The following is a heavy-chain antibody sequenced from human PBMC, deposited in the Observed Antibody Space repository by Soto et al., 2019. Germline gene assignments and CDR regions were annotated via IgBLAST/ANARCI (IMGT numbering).Heavy chain of an antibody. D-gene: IGHD2-2*01. CDR3: ASSAPAVLNGFYYPDMDV. CDR1: GGSFSGYY. CDR2: INHSGNT. V-gene: IGHV4-34*01. J-gene: IGHJ6*02. Sequence: SETLSPTCSIYGGSFSGYYWSWIRQPPGKGLEWIGEINHSGNTNYNPSLKSRVTISVDTSNNQFSLKLNSVNAADTAVYYCASSAPAVLNGFYYPDMDVCGDGATVTVSS.